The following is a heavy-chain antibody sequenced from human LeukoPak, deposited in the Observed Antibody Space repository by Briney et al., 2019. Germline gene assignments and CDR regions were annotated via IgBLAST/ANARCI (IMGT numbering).Heavy chain of an antibody. J-gene: IGHJ4*02. Sequence: SETLSLTCTVSGGSISGFYWSWTRQPPGKGLEWIGYIYHSGTTNYNPSLKSRVTISVDTSKKQFSLKVRSVTAADTAVYYCARAGDILTGRPLDDWGQGTLVTVSS. V-gene: IGHV4-59*01. CDR2: IYHSGTT. CDR1: GGSISGFY. D-gene: IGHD3-9*01. CDR3: ARAGDILTGRPLDD.